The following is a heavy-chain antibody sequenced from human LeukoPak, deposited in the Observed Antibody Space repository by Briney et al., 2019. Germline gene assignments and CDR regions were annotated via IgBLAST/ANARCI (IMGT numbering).Heavy chain of an antibody. V-gene: IGHV1-18*04. J-gene: IGHJ4*02. CDR3: TRTVLDCKNGVCYDY. Sequence: AASVKVSCKASGYTFTDYYMHWVRQAPGQGLEWMGWISPYNGNTIYAQKLQGRVTVTTDTSTSTAYMELRSLRSDDTAVYYCTRTVLDCKNGVCYDYWGQGTLVTVSS. CDR2: ISPYNGNT. CDR1: GYTFTDYY. D-gene: IGHD2-8*01.